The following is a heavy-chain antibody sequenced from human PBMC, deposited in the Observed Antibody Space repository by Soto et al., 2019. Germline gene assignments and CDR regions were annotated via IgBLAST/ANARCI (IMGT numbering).Heavy chain of an antibody. V-gene: IGHV1-18*01. J-gene: IGHJ4*02. Sequence: QVHLMQSGAEVKKPGASVKVSCKASGYTFTSYGIAWVRQAPGQELEWMGWISAYNGNTEYAQRFQGTVTMTTDASTSTAYMDLRSLRNDDTAVYYCARVYSRFYSTSETDYWGQGTLVTVSS. CDR3: ARVYSRFYSTSETDY. CDR1: GYTFTSYG. CDR2: ISAYNGNT. D-gene: IGHD2-15*01.